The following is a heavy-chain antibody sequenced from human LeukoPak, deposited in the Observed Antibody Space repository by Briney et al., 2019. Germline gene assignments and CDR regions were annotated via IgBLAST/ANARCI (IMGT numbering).Heavy chain of an antibody. J-gene: IGHJ5*02. CDR3: ARDREYCSSTSCYRPHWFDP. D-gene: IGHD2-2*02. Sequence: SQTLSLTCTVSGGSISSGSYYWSWIRQPAGKGLEWIGRIYTSGSTNYNPSLKSRVTISVDTSKNQLSLKLSSVTAADTAVYYCARDREYCSSTSCYRPHWFDPWGQGTLVTVSS. CDR1: GGSISSGSYY. V-gene: IGHV4-61*02. CDR2: IYTSGST.